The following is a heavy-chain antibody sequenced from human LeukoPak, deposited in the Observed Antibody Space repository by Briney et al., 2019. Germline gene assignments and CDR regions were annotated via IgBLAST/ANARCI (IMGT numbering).Heavy chain of an antibody. J-gene: IGHJ5*02. CDR1: GFTFGDSA. V-gene: IGHV3-23*01. D-gene: IGHD2-2*01. Sequence: PGGSLRLSCAASGFTFGDSAMTWVRQAPGKGLEWVSSISGSGGTAYHADSVKGRFTISRDNSKKTLYLQMNNLRAEDTAFYYCAKDRGIVVVGRFDPWGQGTLVTVSS. CDR3: AKDRGIVVVGRFDP. CDR2: ISGSGGTA.